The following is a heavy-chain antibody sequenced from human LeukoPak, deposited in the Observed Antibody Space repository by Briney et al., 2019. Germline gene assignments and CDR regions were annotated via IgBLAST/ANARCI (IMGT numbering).Heavy chain of an antibody. V-gene: IGHV4-38-2*01. CDR2: VYHSGYA. CDR1: GYSINSGYS. J-gene: IGHJ5*02. D-gene: IGHD4-11*01. CDR3: ARNSSLTTLKGGWFDP. Sequence: SETLSLTCAVSGYSINSGYSWTWLRQRPGKGLEWIGNVYHSGYAYYNPSLKSRVTISLDASKNQFSLRLSSVTAADTAVYYCARNSSLTTLKGGWFDPWGQGTLVTVSS.